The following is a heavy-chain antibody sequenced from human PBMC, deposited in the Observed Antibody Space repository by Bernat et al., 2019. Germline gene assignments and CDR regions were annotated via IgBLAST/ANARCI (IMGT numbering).Heavy chain of an antibody. Sequence: EVQLLESGGGLVQPGGSLRLSCAASGFTFSSYAMSWVRQAPGKGLEWVSAISGSGGSTYYADSVKGRCTNSRDNSKNTLYLQMNSLRAEDTAVYYCAKEDPYYYDSSAKLNYYGMDVWGQGTTVTVSS. CDR2: ISGSGGST. CDR1: GFTFSSYA. V-gene: IGHV3-23*01. D-gene: IGHD3-22*01. J-gene: IGHJ6*02. CDR3: AKEDPYYYDSSAKLNYYGMDV.